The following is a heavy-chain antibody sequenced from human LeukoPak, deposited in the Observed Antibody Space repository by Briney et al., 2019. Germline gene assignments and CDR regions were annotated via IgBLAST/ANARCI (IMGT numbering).Heavy chain of an antibody. V-gene: IGHV1-2*02. CDR2: INLNSGGT. Sequence: ASVKVSCKASRYTFTGYYMHWVRQAPGQGLEWMGWINLNSGGTNYAQKFQGRVTMTRDTSIGTAYMELSRLRSDDSAVYCCARGLVDYWGQGTLVIVS. CDR3: ARGLVDY. J-gene: IGHJ4*02. CDR1: RYTFTGYY.